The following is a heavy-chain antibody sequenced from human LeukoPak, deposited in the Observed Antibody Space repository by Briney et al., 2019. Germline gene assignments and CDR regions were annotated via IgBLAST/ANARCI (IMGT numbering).Heavy chain of an antibody. CDR2: IWSDGSNK. Sequence: GGSLRLSCAASGFTFRSYGMHWVRQAPGKGLECVAVIWSDGSNKHYADSVKGRFTISRDNSKNTLYLQMNSLRAEDTAVYYCARLSGNYYNFDYWGQGTLVTVSS. D-gene: IGHD1-26*01. J-gene: IGHJ4*02. CDR3: ARLSGNYYNFDY. CDR1: GFTFRSYG. V-gene: IGHV3-33*01.